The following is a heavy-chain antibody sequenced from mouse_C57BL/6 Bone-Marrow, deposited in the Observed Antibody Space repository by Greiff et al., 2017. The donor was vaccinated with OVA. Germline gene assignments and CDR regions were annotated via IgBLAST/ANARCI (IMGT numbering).Heavy chain of an antibody. D-gene: IGHD1-1*01. V-gene: IGHV1-80*01. Sequence: VQLQQSGAELVKPGASVKISCKASGYAFSSYWMNWVKQRPGKGLEWIGQIYPGDGDSNYNGKFKGKATLTADKSSSTAYMQLSSLTSEDSAVYFCARGTSVVGTDCYFDVWGTGTTVTVSS. J-gene: IGHJ1*03. CDR3: ARGTSVVGTDCYFDV. CDR1: GYAFSSYW. CDR2: IYPGDGDS.